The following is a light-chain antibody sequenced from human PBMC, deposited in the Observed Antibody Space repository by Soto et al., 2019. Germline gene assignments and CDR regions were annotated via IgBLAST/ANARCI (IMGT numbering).Light chain of an antibody. Sequence: QSALTQPASVSGSPGQSITISCTGSSSDVGTYNYVSWYQQRPGKAPKLMIYEVSNRPSGISDRFSGFKSANTAYLTISGVQPEDEADYHCSSYTTIKTVVFGGGTKLTVL. V-gene: IGLV2-14*01. CDR1: SSDVGTYNY. CDR3: SSYTTIKTVV. J-gene: IGLJ2*01. CDR2: EVS.